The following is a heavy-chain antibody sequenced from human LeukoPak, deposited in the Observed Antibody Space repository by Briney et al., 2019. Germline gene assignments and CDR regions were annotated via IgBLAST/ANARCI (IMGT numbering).Heavy chain of an antibody. D-gene: IGHD4-17*01. Sequence: GGSLRLSCAASGFTFSNAWMSWVRQAPGKGLEWVGRIKSKTDGGTTDYAAPVKGRFTISRDDSKNTLYLQMNSLKTEDTAVYYCTTDDGNYDGYYYYYMDVWGKGTTVTVSS. J-gene: IGHJ6*03. CDR1: GFTFSNAW. CDR2: IKSKTDGGTT. CDR3: TTDDGNYDGYYYYYMDV. V-gene: IGHV3-15*01.